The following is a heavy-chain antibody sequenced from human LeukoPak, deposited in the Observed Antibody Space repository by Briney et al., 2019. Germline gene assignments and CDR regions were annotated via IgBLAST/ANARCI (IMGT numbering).Heavy chain of an antibody. CDR3: ASLPPVRYNWNDKSEY. CDR1: GGSISSSNW. Sequence: SETLSLTCAVSGGSISSSNWWSWVRQPPGKGLEWIGEIYHSGSTNYNPSLKSRVTISVDKSKNQFSLKLSSVTAADTAVYYCASLPPVRYNWNDKSEYWGQGTLVTVSS. CDR2: IYHSGST. D-gene: IGHD1-20*01. J-gene: IGHJ4*02. V-gene: IGHV4-4*02.